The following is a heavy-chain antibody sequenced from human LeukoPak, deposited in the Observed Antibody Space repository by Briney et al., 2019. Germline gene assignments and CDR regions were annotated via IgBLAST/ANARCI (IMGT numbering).Heavy chain of an antibody. CDR2: INPNRDGT. Sequence: ASVTVSRSSSASTFTFCYIPWVRHPPGPGLGLMGCINPNRDGTKSAQTFHGRVTMTRDKSISTAYMQLSRLRSNDTATYYFSTPLTSITTFGVVQGYYYMDVWGKGTRVSVPS. J-gene: IGHJ6*03. V-gene: IGHV1-2*02. CDR1: ASTFTFCY. CDR3: STPLTSITTFGVVQGYYYMDV. D-gene: IGHD3-3*01.